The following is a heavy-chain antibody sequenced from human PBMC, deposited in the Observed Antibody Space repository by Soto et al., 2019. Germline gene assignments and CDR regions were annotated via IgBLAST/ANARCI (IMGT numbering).Heavy chain of an antibody. Sequence: QVKLVQSGAEVKKPGASVKVSCKDSGYTFTSYGVSWVRQAPGQGLEWMGWISAYNGNTKYAQKLQGRVTMTTDTSTHTAYMDLRSLRSDATAVYYCALDSPPVDYWGQGTLGTFSS. V-gene: IGHV1-18*01. CDR1: GYTFTSYG. CDR3: ALDSPPVDY. D-gene: IGHD3-3*01. CDR2: ISAYNGNT. J-gene: IGHJ4*02.